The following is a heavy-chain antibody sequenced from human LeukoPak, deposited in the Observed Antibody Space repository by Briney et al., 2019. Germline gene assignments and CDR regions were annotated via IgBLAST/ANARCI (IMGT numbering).Heavy chain of an antibody. J-gene: IGHJ4*02. D-gene: IGHD3-10*01. CDR3: ARAWGYGPASDY. CDR2: IYYSGST. V-gene: IGHV4-39*07. Sequence: SGTLSLTCTVSGGSISSSSYYWGWIRQPPGKGLEWIGNIYYSGSTYYNPSLKSRVTISVDTSKNQFSLKLSSVTAADTAVYYCARAWGYGPASDYWGQGTLVTVSS. CDR1: GGSISSSSYY.